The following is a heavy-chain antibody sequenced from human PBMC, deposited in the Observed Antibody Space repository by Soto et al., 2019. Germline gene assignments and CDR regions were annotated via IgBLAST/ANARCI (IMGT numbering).Heavy chain of an antibody. CDR1: GFTFSSYS. Sequence: WGSLRLSCAASGFTFSSYSMNWVRQAPGKGLEWVSSISSSSSYIYYADSVKGRFTISRDNAKNSLYLQMNSLRAEDTAVYYCARGARDTYYYGSGSYLDYWGQGTLVTVSS. J-gene: IGHJ4*02. CDR3: ARGARDTYYYGSGSYLDY. D-gene: IGHD3-10*01. CDR2: ISSSSSYI. V-gene: IGHV3-21*01.